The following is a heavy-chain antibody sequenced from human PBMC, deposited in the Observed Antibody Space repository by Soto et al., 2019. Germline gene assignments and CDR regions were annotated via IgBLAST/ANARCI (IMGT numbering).Heavy chain of an antibody. CDR1: GYSFTSYW. D-gene: IGHD6-19*01. CDR3: ARLSSGWPKNGMDV. V-gene: IGHV5-51*01. Sequence: GESLKTSRKGSGYSFTSYWIRWVRQLPGKGLERLGIIYPGDSDTRYSPSFQGQVTISADKSISTADLQWSSRKASDTAMYYCARLSSGWPKNGMDVWGQGTTVTVSS. J-gene: IGHJ6*02. CDR2: IYPGDSDT.